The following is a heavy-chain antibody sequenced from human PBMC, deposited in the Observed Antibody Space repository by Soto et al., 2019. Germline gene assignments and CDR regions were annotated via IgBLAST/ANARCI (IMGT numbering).Heavy chain of an antibody. CDR3: ARPSYSSLYGMDV. V-gene: IGHV4-59*01. CDR1: GGSISSYY. D-gene: IGHD6-6*01. J-gene: IGHJ6*02. Sequence: QVQLQESGPGLVKPSETLSLTCTVSGGSISSYYWSWIRQPPGKGLEWIGYIYYSGSTNYNPSLKSRVTISVDTSKNQFSLKLSSVTAADTAVYYCARPSYSSLYGMDVWGQGTTVTVSS. CDR2: IYYSGST.